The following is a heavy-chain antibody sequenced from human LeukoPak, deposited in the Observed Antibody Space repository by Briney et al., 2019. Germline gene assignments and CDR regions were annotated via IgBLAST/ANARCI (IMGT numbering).Heavy chain of an antibody. CDR1: GFTFSSYS. J-gene: IGHJ3*02. D-gene: IGHD1-26*01. V-gene: IGHV3-21*01. CDR2: ISSSSYI. Sequence: GGSLRLSCAASGFTFSSYSMNWVRQAPGKGLEWVSSISSSSYIYYADSVKGRFTISRDNAKNSLYLQMNSLRAEDTAVYYCARDSDPPWELLLDIWGQGTMVTVSS. CDR3: ARDSDPPWELLLDI.